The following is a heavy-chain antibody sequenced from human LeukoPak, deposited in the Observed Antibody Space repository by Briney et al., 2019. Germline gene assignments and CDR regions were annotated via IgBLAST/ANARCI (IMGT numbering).Heavy chain of an antibody. J-gene: IGHJ1*01. CDR2: INHSGST. V-gene: IGHV4-34*01. Sequence: SETLSLTSAVSGGSFSGYNSSWIPQPPRKRVEWVGEINHSGSTNYNPSLKSRVTISVDTSKNQFSLKLSSVTAADTAVYYCARSSRYPIFWPAAFQHWGQGTLITVSS. CDR3: ARSSRYPIFWPAAFQH. CDR1: GGSFSGYN. D-gene: IGHD3-9*01.